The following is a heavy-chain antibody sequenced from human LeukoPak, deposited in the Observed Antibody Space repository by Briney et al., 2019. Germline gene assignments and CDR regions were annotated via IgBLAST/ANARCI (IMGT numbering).Heavy chain of an antibody. CDR1: GFAFDDYA. J-gene: IGHJ6*02. CDR2: LRWNSGSI. V-gene: IGHV3-9*01. CDR3: AKDLCLHFGYSYAKRDYGMDV. D-gene: IGHD5-18*01. Sequence: PGGSLRLSCAASGFAFDDYAMHWVRQARGKGLVGVSGLRWNSGSIGYADSVKGRFTTSRDNAKNSLYLQMNSLRAEDTALYYCAKDLCLHFGYSYAKRDYGMDVWGQGTTVTVSS.